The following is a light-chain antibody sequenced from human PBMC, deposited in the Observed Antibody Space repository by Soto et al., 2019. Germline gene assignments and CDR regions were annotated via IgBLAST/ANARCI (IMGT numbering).Light chain of an antibody. CDR2: LGS. CDR1: QSLLHSNRKNY. J-gene: IGKJ1*01. CDR3: MQALQTPWT. V-gene: IGKV2-28*01. Sequence: DIVMTQSPLSLPVTPGEPASISCRSSQSLLHSNRKNYLDWYLQKPGQSPQLLIYLGSNRASGVPDRFSGSGSGTDFTLKISRVEAEDVGVYYCMQALQTPWTFGQGTKVEIK.